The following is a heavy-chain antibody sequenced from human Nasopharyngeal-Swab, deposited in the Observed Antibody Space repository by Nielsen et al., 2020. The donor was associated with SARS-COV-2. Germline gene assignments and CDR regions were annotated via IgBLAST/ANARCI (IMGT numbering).Heavy chain of an antibody. CDR1: GCPFRTNY. Sequence: SELLSSTFPPPGCPFRTNYWTWTPQPPGKGLKWFGYLYYTRTTYSSPSLQSPVTISADTSKNQFSLKLTSVTAADTAIYYCARDLLPESRVEWYPKRNWYFDLWGRGTLVTVSS. D-gene: IGHD3-3*01. CDR2: LYYTRTT. CDR3: ARDLLPESRVEWYPKRNWYFDL. V-gene: IGHV4-59*01. J-gene: IGHJ2*01.